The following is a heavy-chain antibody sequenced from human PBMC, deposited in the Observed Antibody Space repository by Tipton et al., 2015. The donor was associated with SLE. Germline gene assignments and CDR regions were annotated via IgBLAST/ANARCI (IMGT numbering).Heavy chain of an antibody. J-gene: IGHJ4*02. Sequence: LRLSCAVYGGSFSGYYWSWIRQPPGKGLEWIGEVNHSGGTNYNSSLKSRVTIFVDTSKNQFSLKLSSVTAADTAVYYCARQWGSLDYWGQGTLVTVSS. CDR1: GGSFSGYY. CDR2: VNHSGGT. D-gene: IGHD1-26*01. V-gene: IGHV4-34*01. CDR3: ARQWGSLDY.